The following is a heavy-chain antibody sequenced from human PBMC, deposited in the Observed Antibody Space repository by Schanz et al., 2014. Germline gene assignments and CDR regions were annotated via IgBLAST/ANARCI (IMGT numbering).Heavy chain of an antibody. V-gene: IGHV7-4-1*02. CDR3: ARGEANWGQY. D-gene: IGHD7-27*01. CDR1: GYNFTTYT. CDR2: INTNTGNP. J-gene: IGHJ4*02. Sequence: QVQLVQSGYELTRPGASVKVSCKASGYNFTTYTMNWLRQAPGQGLEWMGWINTNTGNPTYAQGFTGRFVFSLDTSVSTAYLQISFLKANDTAVFFCARGEANWGQYWGQGTLVTVSS.